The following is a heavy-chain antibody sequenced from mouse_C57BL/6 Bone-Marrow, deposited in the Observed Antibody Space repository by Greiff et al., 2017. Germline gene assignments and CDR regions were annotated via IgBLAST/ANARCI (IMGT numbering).Heavy chain of an antibody. Sequence: DVKLVESGGGLVQPGGSLSLSCAASGFTFTDYYMSWVRQPPGKALEWLGFIRNKANGYTTEYSASVKGRFTISRDNSQSYLYLQMNALRAEDSATYYCARYLYLKGFAYCGQGTLVTVSA. J-gene: IGHJ3*01. V-gene: IGHV7-3*01. CDR3: ARYLYLKGFAY. CDR1: GFTFTDYY. D-gene: IGHD1-3*01. CDR2: IRNKANGYTT.